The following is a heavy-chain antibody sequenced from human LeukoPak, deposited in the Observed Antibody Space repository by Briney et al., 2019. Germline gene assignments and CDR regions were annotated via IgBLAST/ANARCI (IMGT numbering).Heavy chain of an antibody. J-gene: IGHJ4*02. CDR1: GFTFSSYG. Sequence: GGSLRLSCAASGFTFSSYGMHWVRQAPGKGLEWVAVISYDGSNKYYADSVKGRFTISRDNSKNTLYLQMNSLRAEDTAVYYCARASSSYYPDFDYWGQGTLVTVSS. CDR2: ISYDGSNK. CDR3: ARASSSYYPDFDY. D-gene: IGHD6-13*01. V-gene: IGHV3-30*03.